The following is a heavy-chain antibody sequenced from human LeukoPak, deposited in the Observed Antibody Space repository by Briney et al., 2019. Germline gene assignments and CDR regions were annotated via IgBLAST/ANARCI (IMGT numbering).Heavy chain of an antibody. V-gene: IGHV4-59*01. CDR3: ARARAGSGGIDY. D-gene: IGHD3-10*01. Sequence: SETLSLTCTVSGGSITTYYGTWIRQSPGKGLEWIGYIYYSGSTTYNPSLKSRVTISVDTSKSQFSLRLNSVTAADTAIYYCARARAGSGGIDYWGQETLVTVSS. CDR1: GGSITTYY. J-gene: IGHJ4*02. CDR2: IYYSGST.